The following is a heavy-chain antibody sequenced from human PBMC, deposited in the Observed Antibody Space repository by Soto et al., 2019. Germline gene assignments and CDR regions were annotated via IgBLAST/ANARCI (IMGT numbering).Heavy chain of an antibody. CDR1: GRSISNYY. CDR3: ARGDKGGGGYPFDD. Sequence: SETLSLTCTVSGRSISNYYWRWIRQPPGKGLEWSGYIYYNGDTNYNPSQKSRVTILVDTHKNQFSLKLRSVSAAVTAVFYCARGDKGGGGYPFDDWV. CDR2: IYYNGDT. V-gene: IGHV4-59*01. J-gene: IGHJ3*01. D-gene: IGHD1-26*01.